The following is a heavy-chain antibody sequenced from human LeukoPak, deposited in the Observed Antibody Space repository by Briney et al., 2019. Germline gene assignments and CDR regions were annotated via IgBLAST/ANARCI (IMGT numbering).Heavy chain of an antibody. J-gene: IGHJ4*02. CDR3: TKDFGIHRTDC. CDR2: VYYSGTT. Sequence: PSETLSLTCTVSGGSTSNSGFYWGWIRQTPGKGLEWIGSVYYSGTTYYHPSLESRATVSVDTSKNQFSLKLSSVTAADTAVYYCTKDFGIHRTDCWGQGTLVTVSS. D-gene: IGHD1-14*01. V-gene: IGHV4-39*02. CDR1: GGSTSNSGFY.